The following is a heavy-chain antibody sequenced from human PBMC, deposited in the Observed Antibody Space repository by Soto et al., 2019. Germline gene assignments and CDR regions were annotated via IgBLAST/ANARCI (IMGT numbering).Heavy chain of an antibody. CDR1: GGSISSSSYY. D-gene: IGHD1-1*01. CDR3: ARGGQGIFILEPDHPYDY. V-gene: IGHV4-39*01. CDR2: IYYSGST. Sequence: SETLSLTCTVSGGSISSSSYYWGWIRQPPGKGLEWIGSIYYSGSTYYNPSLKSRVTISVDTSKNQFSLKLSSVTAADTAVYYCARGGQGIFILEPDHPYDYWGQGTLVTVSS. J-gene: IGHJ4*02.